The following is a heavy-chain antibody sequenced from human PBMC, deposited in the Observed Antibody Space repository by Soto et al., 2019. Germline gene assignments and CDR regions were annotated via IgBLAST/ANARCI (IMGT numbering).Heavy chain of an antibody. J-gene: IGHJ4*02. V-gene: IGHV3-23*01. D-gene: IGHD3-9*01. Sequence: GGSLRLSCAASGFTFSSYAMSWVRQAPGKGLEWVSAISGSGGSTYYADSVKGRFTISRDNSKNTLYLQMNSLRAEDTAVYYCAKFSVKELLRYFDWSPFGYWGQGTLVTVSS. CDR1: GFTFSSYA. CDR3: AKFSVKELLRYFDWSPFGY. CDR2: ISGSGGST.